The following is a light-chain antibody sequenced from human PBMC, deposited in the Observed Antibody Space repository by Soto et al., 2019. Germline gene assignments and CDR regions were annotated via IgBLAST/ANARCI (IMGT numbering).Light chain of an antibody. CDR1: SSDVGGYNY. J-gene: IGLJ1*01. CDR3: SYYAGSNNYV. CDR2: EVS. V-gene: IGLV2-8*01. Sequence: SALTQPPSASGSPGQSVTISCTGTSSDVGGYNYVSWYQQHPGKAPKLMIYEVSKRPSGVPDRFSGSKSGNTASLTVSGLQAEDEADYYCSYYAGSNNYVFGTGTKLTVL.